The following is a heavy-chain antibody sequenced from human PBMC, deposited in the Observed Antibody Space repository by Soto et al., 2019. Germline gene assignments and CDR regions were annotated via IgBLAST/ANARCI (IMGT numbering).Heavy chain of an antibody. CDR1: GGTFSRDA. D-gene: IGHD1-20*01. CDR3: ARSREADNTRVGLDV. V-gene: IGHV1-69*13. J-gene: IGHJ6*02. CDR2: IIPFFHAP. Sequence: ASVXVSCKSSGGTFSRDAIIWGREAPGQGLEWMGGIIPFFHAPNYAQKFQGRVTITADESTSIVFMEMSSLRFEDTAVYYCARSREADNTRVGLDVWGPGTTVTVSS.